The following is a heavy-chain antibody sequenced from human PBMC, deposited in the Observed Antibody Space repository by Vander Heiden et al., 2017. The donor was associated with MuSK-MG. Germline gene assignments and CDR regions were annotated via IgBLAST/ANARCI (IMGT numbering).Heavy chain of an antibody. CDR3: ARLTAAAGDY. D-gene: IGHD6-13*01. V-gene: IGHV1-18*04. J-gene: IGHJ4*02. CDR2: ISVFNGNT. Sequence: QVQLVQSGAEVKNPGASVKVSCKASGYSFTIYGITWVRQAPGQGLEWMGWISVFNGNTEYAQRFQGRVTMTTDTSTSTAYMELRSLRSDDTAVYYCARLTAAAGDYWGQGTLVTVSS. CDR1: GYSFTIYG.